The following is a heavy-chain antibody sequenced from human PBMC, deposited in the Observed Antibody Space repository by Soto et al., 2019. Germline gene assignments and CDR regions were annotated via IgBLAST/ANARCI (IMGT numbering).Heavy chain of an antibody. Sequence: GESLKISCKGSGYSCTSYWISWVRQMPGKGLEWMGRVDPSDSYTNYSPSFQGPVTISADKYNSTAYLQWSSLKASDTAMYYCARFVAWEPPSYYYSYYGMDAWGQGTTVTVSS. J-gene: IGHJ6*02. CDR3: ARFVAWEPPSYYYSYYGMDA. V-gene: IGHV5-10-1*01. CDR2: VDPSDSYT. CDR1: GYSCTSYW. D-gene: IGHD1-26*01.